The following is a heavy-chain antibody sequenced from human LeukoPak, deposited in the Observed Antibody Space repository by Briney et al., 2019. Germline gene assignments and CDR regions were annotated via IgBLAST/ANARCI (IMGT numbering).Heavy chain of an antibody. CDR3: ARDGTGFSSGMGV. Sequence: GGPLRLSCAASGFTFSTYSMNWVRQAPGKGLEWVSSIDFSSSYIYYIDSVKGRFTISRDNARNSLYLQMNSLRAEDTAVYYCARDGTGFSSGMGVWGQGTTVTVSS. V-gene: IGHV3-21*01. D-gene: IGHD7-27*01. J-gene: IGHJ6*02. CDR1: GFTFSTYS. CDR2: IDFSSSYI.